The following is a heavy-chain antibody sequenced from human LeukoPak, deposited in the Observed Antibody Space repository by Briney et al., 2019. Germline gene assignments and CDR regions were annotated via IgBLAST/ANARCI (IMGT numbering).Heavy chain of an antibody. Sequence: GGSVRLSCAASGFTFSRYVMTWVRQAPGKGLKWVSSISASGDSTFHADSVKGRFAISRDNSKNTLYLQMNNLRAEDTALYYCANDGSSRPFDYWGQGTLVTVSS. CDR3: ANDGSSRPFDY. J-gene: IGHJ4*02. V-gene: IGHV3-23*01. CDR1: GFTFSRYV. D-gene: IGHD6-6*01. CDR2: ISASGDST.